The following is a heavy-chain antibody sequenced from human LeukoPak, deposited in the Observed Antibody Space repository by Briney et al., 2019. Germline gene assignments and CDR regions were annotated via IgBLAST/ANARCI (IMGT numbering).Heavy chain of an antibody. CDR2: IYSGGST. D-gene: IGHD6-19*01. V-gene: IGHV3-53*01. CDR3: ASEWYSSCWPLPFDY. Sequence: GGSLRLSCAAAGFTISSNYMSCVRQAPGKGLEWVSVIYSGGSTYYADSVKGRFTISRDNSKNTLYLQMNSLRAEDTAVYYCASEWYSSCWPLPFDYWGQGTLVTVSS. J-gene: IGHJ4*02. CDR1: GFTISSNY.